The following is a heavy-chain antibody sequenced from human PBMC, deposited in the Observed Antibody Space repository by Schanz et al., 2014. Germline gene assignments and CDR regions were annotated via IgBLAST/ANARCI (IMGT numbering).Heavy chain of an antibody. Sequence: EVQLLESGGGLIQPGGSLRLSCAASGFSFGNYGMSWVRQAPGKGLEWVSVISASGGTTYYADSVKGRFTISRDNSKNTLYLQMNSLRAEDTAVYYCAKTPREYCNYDNCPNWFDSWGQGTLXTASS. V-gene: IGHV3-23*01. D-gene: IGHD2-15*01. J-gene: IGHJ5*01. CDR3: AKTPREYCNYDNCPNWFDS. CDR2: ISASGGTT. CDR1: GFSFGNYG.